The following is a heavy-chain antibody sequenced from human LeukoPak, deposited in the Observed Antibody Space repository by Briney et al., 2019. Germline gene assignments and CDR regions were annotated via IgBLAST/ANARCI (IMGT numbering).Heavy chain of an antibody. CDR2: ISYDGSNN. CDR1: GFTFNSYA. D-gene: IGHD3-3*01. Sequence: GGSLRLSCAASGFTFNSYALHWVRQAPGKGLEWVAVISYDGSNNYYGESVKGRFTISRDNSKNMVYLQMNSLRPEDTAVYYCARGEGGFWSGYVEHWGQGTLVTVSS. V-gene: IGHV3-30*04. CDR3: ARGEGGFWSGYVEH. J-gene: IGHJ1*01.